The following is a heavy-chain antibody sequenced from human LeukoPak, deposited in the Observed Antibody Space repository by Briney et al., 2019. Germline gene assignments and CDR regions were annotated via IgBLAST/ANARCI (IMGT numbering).Heavy chain of an antibody. CDR3: ARDVPGGGYQYYFDY. Sequence: SETLSLTCTVSGGSTSSYYWSWIRQPAGKGLEWIGRIYTSGGTNYNPSLKSRVTMSVDTSKNQFSLKLSSVTAADTAVYYCARDVPGGGYQYYFDYWGQGTLVTVSS. CDR2: IYTSGGT. J-gene: IGHJ4*02. V-gene: IGHV4-4*07. D-gene: IGHD5-12*01. CDR1: GGSTSSYY.